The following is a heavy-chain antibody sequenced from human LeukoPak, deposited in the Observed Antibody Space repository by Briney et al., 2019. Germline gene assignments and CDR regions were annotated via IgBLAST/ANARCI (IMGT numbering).Heavy chain of an antibody. D-gene: IGHD6-19*01. CDR2: INHSGST. Sequence: SETLSLTCAVYGGSFSGYYWSWIRQPPGKGLEWIGEINHSGSTNYNPYLKSRVTISVDTSKNQFSLKLSSVTGADTAVYYCARVLEGSSGQHWYFDLWGRGTLVTVSS. CDR3: ARVLEGSSGQHWYFDL. V-gene: IGHV4-34*01. J-gene: IGHJ2*01. CDR1: GGSFSGYY.